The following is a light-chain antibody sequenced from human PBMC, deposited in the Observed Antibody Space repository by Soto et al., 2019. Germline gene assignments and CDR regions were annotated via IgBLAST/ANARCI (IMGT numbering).Light chain of an antibody. CDR3: QQYNSYSQLT. CDR2: DAS. J-gene: IGKJ4*01. Sequence: DIQMTQSPSTLSASVGDRVTITCRASQSISSWLAWYQQKPGKAPKLLIYDASSLESGVPSRFSGSGSGTEFNLTISSLQPDDFATYYCQQYNSYSQLTFGGGTKVEIK. CDR1: QSISSW. V-gene: IGKV1-5*01.